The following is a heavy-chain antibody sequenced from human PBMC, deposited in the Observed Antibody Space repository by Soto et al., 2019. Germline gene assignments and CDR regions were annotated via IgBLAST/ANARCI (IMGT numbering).Heavy chain of an antibody. J-gene: IGHJ4*02. CDR3: PKARESNYALDH. V-gene: IGHV3-9*01. CDR2: VNWNGRTT. Sequence: GGSLRLSCAASGFTFDDYVMHWVRQAPGKGLEWVASVNWNGRTTLYAAAVKGRFSVSRENGKNSLYLEMTSLRPNDTALYFCPKARESNYALDHWGQGILVTVSS. D-gene: IGHD2-2*01. CDR1: GFTFDDYV.